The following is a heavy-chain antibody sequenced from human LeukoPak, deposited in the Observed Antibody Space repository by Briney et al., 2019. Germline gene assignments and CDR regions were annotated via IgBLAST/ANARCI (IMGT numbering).Heavy chain of an antibody. Sequence: SETLSLTCAVSGGSISSGGYSWSWIRQTPGKGVEWIAYIHDSGSTYYNPSLKSRVSISIDTSKNQFFLKLNSVTAADTGVYYCARVVAAAGNNWFDPWGQGTLVTVSS. CDR1: GGSISSGGYS. J-gene: IGHJ5*02. V-gene: IGHV4-30-4*07. CDR3: ARVVAAAGNNWFDP. D-gene: IGHD6-13*01. CDR2: IHDSGST.